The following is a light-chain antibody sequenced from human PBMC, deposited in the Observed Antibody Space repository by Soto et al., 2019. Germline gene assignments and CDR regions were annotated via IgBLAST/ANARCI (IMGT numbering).Light chain of an antibody. CDR1: QSVSSN. CDR3: QQYNNWPLWT. Sequence: EIVMTQSPAILSVSPGERATLSCRASQSVSSNLAWYQQRPGQAPRLLIYGTSTRATGIPARFSGSGSGPEFTLTISSLQSEDFAVYYCQQYNNWPLWTFGQGTKVEIK. CDR2: GTS. V-gene: IGKV3-15*01. J-gene: IGKJ1*01.